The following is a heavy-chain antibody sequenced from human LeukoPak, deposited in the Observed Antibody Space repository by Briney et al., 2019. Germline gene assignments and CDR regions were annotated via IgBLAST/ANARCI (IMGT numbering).Heavy chain of an antibody. CDR1: GFTFSSHE. Sequence: GGSLRLSCAGSGFTFSSHEMNWVRQAPGKGLEWVSYIGSSGTSIYYADSVKGRFTISRDNAKNSLYLQMNSLRAEDTAVYYCARKLYYYDSGGSAGYAGWFDPWGQGTLVTVSS. CDR3: ARKLYYYDSGGSAGYAGWFDP. V-gene: IGHV3-48*03. J-gene: IGHJ5*02. CDR2: IGSSGTSI. D-gene: IGHD3-22*01.